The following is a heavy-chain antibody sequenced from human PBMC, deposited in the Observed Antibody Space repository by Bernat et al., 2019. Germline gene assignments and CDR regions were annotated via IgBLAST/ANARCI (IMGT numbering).Heavy chain of an antibody. CDR3: AKVSPMGYYDSSLGFDY. V-gene: IGHV3-23*01. D-gene: IGHD3-22*01. J-gene: IGHJ4*02. CDR1: GFTFSSYA. CDR2: ISGSGGST. Sequence: EVQLLESGGGLVQPGGSLRLSCAASGFTFSSYAMSWVRQAPGKGLEWVSAISGSGGSTYYADSVKGRFTISRDNSKNTLYLQMNSLRAEDTAVYYCAKVSPMGYYDSSLGFDYWGRGTLVTVSS.